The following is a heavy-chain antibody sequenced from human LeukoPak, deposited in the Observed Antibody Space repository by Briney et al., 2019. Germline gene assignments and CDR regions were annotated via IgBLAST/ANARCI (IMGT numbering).Heavy chain of an antibody. V-gene: IGHV4-4*07. CDR1: GGSISSYY. Sequence: SETLSLTCTVSGGSISSYYWSWIRQPAGKGLEWIGRIYTSGSTNYNPPLKSRGTMSVDTSKNQFSLKLSSVTAADTAVYYCAREGVTIFGVVLGNWFDPWGQGTLVTVSS. D-gene: IGHD3-3*01. J-gene: IGHJ5*02. CDR3: AREGVTIFGVVLGNWFDP. CDR2: IYTSGST.